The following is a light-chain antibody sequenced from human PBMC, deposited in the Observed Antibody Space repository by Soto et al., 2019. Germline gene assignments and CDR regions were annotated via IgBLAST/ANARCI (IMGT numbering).Light chain of an antibody. CDR3: QQRSNWLHT. J-gene: IGKJ2*01. Sequence: EIVLTQSPATLSLSPGERATLSCRAGQSFSSYLAWYQQKPGQAPRLLIYDASNRATGIPARFSGSGSGTDFTLTISSLEPEDFAVYYCQQRSNWLHTFGQGTKLEIK. V-gene: IGKV3-11*01. CDR1: QSFSSY. CDR2: DAS.